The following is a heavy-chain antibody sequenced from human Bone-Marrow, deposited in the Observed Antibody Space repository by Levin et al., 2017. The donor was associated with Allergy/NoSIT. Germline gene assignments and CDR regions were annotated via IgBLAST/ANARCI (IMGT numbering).Heavy chain of an antibody. D-gene: IGHD6-6*01. CDR3: ARALGTDSSSPVGMDV. CDR1: GFTFSSYA. CDR2: ISYDGSNK. V-gene: IGHV3-30*04. J-gene: IGHJ6*02. Sequence: HAGGSLRLSCAASGFTFSSYAMHWVRQAPGKGLEWVAVISYDGSNKYYADSVKGRFTISRDNSKNTLYLQMNSLRAEDTAVYYCARALGTDSSSPVGMDVWGQGTTVTVSS.